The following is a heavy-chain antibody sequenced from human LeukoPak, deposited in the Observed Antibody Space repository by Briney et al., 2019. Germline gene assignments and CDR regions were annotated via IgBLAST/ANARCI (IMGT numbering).Heavy chain of an antibody. Sequence: GASVKVSCKASGYTFTSYDINWVRQATGQGLEWMGWMNPNSGNTGYAQKFQGRVTITTNTSISTAYMELSSLRSEDTAVYYCARGGRIVVVPAAMQDYYYYYMDVWGKGTTVTVSS. D-gene: IGHD2-2*01. J-gene: IGHJ6*03. CDR1: GYTFTSYD. CDR2: MNPNSGNT. V-gene: IGHV1-8*03. CDR3: ARGGRIVVVPAAMQDYYYYYMDV.